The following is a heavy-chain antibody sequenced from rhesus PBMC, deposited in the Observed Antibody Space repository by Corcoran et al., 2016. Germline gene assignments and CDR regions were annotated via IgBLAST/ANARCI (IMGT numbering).Heavy chain of an antibody. CDR1: GYTFTDYY. CDR2: INPYNGNT. J-gene: IGHJ6*01. D-gene: IGHD4-23*01. V-gene: IGHV1S2*01. CDR3: ARGDSNYHYGLDS. Sequence: QVQLVQSGAEVKKPGSSVKVSCKASGYTFTDYYMHWVRQAPRQGLEWMGWINPYNGNTKYAQKFQGRGTMTRDTSTSTGYMELSSLRSEDTAVYYCARGDSNYHYGLDSWGQGVVVTVSS.